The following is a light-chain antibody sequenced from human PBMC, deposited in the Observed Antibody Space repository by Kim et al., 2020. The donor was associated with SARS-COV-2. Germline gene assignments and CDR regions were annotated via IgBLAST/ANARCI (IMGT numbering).Light chain of an antibody. J-gene: IGLJ2*01. CDR1: KLGEKY. CDR3: QTWDSITVV. Sequence: SVAPEQTASITCSGDKLGEKYACWYQQKPGQSPVLVIYQDTKRPSGIPERFSGSNSGNTATLTISGTQAMDEADYYCQTWDSITVVFGGGTQLTVL. CDR2: QDT. V-gene: IGLV3-1*01.